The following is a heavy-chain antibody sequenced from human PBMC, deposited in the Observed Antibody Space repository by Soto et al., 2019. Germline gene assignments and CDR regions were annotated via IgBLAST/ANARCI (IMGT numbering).Heavy chain of an antibody. CDR1: GFTFSSYA. V-gene: IGHV3-30-3*01. CDR3: ARDVLDSSGPRI. CDR2: ISYDGSNK. J-gene: IGHJ3*02. Sequence: QVQLVESGGGVVQPGRSLRLSCAASGFTFSSYAMHWVRQAPGKGLEWVAVISYDGSNKYYADSVKGRFTISRDNSKNTLYLQMNSLRAEDTAVYYCARDVLDSSGPRIWGQGTMVTVSS. D-gene: IGHD3-22*01.